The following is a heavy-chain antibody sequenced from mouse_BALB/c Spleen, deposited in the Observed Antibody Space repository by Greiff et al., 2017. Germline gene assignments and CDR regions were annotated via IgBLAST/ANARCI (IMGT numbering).Heavy chain of an antibody. CDR1: GFSLTSYG. J-gene: IGHJ3*01. CDR2: IWAGGST. Sequence: VHLVESGHGLVAASQSLSITCTVSGFSLTSYGVHWVRQPPGKGLEWLGVIWAGGSTNYNSALMSRLSISKDNSKSQVFLKMNSLQTDDTAMYYCARALYYGNLFAYWGQGTLVTVSA. V-gene: IGHV2-9*02. D-gene: IGHD2-1*01. CDR3: ARALYYGNLFAY.